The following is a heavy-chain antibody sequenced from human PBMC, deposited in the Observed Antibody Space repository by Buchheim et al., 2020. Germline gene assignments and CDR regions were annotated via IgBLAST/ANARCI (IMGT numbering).Heavy chain of an antibody. D-gene: IGHD4-17*01. CDR1: GGSISSSSYY. Sequence: QVQLQESGPGLVKPSQTLSLTCTVSGGSISSSSYYWGWIRQPPGKGLEWIGSIYYSGSTYYNPSLKSRVTISVDTSKNQFSLKLSSVTAADTAVYYCARHEGSTLTTAWFDPWGQGTL. J-gene: IGHJ5*02. V-gene: IGHV4-39*01. CDR3: ARHEGSTLTTAWFDP. CDR2: IYYSGST.